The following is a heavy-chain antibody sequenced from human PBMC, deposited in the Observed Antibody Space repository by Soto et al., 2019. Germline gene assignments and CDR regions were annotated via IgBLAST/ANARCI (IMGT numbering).Heavy chain of an antibody. CDR3: ARDRVAWFGELFPIGWFDP. J-gene: IGHJ5*02. Sequence: SETLSLTCTVSGGSISSYYWSWIRQPPGKGLEWIGYIYYSGSTNYNPSLKSRVTISVDTSKNQFSLKLSSVTAADTAVYYCARDRVAWFGELFPIGWFDPWGQGTLVTVSS. CDR2: IYYSGST. V-gene: IGHV4-59*01. D-gene: IGHD3-10*01. CDR1: GGSISSYY.